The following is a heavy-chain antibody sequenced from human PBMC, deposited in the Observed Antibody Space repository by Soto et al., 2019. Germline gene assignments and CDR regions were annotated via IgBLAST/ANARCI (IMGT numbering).Heavy chain of an antibody. CDR1: GGSFSGYY. D-gene: IGHD3-22*01. CDR3: ARGGVIEPKPTYYYDSSGYFSFDY. Sequence: SETLSLTCAVYGGSFSGYYWSWIRQPPGKGLEWIGEINHSGSTNYNPSLKSRVTISVDTSKNQFSLKLSSVTAADTAVYYCARGGVIEPKPTYYYDSSGYFSFDYWGQGTLVTVSS. CDR2: INHSGST. V-gene: IGHV4-34*01. J-gene: IGHJ4*02.